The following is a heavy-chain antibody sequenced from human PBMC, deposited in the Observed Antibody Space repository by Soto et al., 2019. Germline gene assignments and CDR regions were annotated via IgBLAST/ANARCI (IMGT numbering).Heavy chain of an antibody. D-gene: IGHD3-10*02. CDR1: GFTFSSYS. J-gene: IGHJ6*01. V-gene: IGHV3-48*02. Sequence: EVKLVESGGGSVQPGGSLRLSCEASGFTFSSYSMNWVRQAPGKGLEWVSYISSSGTTIYYADSVKGRFTISRDNAKNALYLQMNSLSDEDTAVYYCAGVRGVLITRSYYDMDVW. CDR2: ISSSGTTI. CDR3: AGVRGVLITRSYYDMDV.